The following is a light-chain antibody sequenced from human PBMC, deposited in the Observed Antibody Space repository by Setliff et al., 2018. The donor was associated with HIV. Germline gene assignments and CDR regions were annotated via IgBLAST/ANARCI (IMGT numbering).Light chain of an antibody. CDR2: DVS. CDR1: STDVGRYIF. V-gene: IGLV2-14*03. CDR3: SSYTSSSTRV. Sequence: QSALTQPASVSGSPGQSITISCTGSSTDVGRYIFVSWYQQHPGKAPRLMIFDVSNRPSGVSNRFSGSKSGSTASLTISGLQPEDAAAYYCSSYTSSSTRVFGTGTKVTVL. J-gene: IGLJ1*01.